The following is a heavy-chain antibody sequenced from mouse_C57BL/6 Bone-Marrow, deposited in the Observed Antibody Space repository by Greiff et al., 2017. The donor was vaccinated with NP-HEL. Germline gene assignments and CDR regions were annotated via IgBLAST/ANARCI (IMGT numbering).Heavy chain of an antibody. D-gene: IGHD3-1*01. CDR2: IDPSDSYT. Sequence: QVQLQQPGAELVMPGASVKLSCKASGYTFTSYWMHWVKQRPGQGLEWIGEIDPSDSYTNYNQKFKGKSTLTVDKSSSTAYMQLSSLTSEDSAVYYCARGFRGAYWGQGTLVTVSA. J-gene: IGHJ3*01. V-gene: IGHV1-69*01. CDR3: ARGFRGAY. CDR1: GYTFTSYW.